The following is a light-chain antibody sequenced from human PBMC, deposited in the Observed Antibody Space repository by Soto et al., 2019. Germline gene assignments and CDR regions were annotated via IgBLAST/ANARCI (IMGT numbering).Light chain of an antibody. V-gene: IGKV2-30*01. CDR1: QSLVNSDGNTY. J-gene: IGKJ1*01. Sequence: EVVMTQSPLSLPVTLGQPASISCRSSQSLVNSDGNTYLNWFQQRPGQSPRRLIYKVSNRDSRVPERVEGRGSGSDFRLKISRLEAEDVGVYYCMQGSHWPRTFGHGNKVEIK. CDR2: KVS. CDR3: MQGSHWPRT.